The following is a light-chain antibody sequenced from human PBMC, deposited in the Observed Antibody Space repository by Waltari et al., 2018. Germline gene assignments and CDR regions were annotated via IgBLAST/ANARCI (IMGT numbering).Light chain of an antibody. CDR1: ETISIY. CDR2: TAS. CDR3: QQSYSIPLT. V-gene: IGKV1-39*01. J-gene: IGKJ4*01. Sequence: DIQMPQSPSSLSASVGDRVTLTFRASETISIYLNWYQQKPGKTPKLLINTASRLKSGVPSRFSGSGSGTDFTLTISTLQHEDFATYYCQQSYSIPLTFGGGTKVEIK.